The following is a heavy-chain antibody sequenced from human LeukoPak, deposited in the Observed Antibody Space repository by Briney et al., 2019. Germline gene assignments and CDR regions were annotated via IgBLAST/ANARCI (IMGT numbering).Heavy chain of an antibody. D-gene: IGHD5-18*01. J-gene: IGHJ4*02. CDR1: GYTFTSYG. CDR2: IGTYNGNT. CDR3: ARGGGYSYGTIRGDFDY. V-gene: IGHV1-18*01. Sequence: ASVKVSCKASGYTFTSYGISWVRQAPGQGLEWMGWIGTYNGNTNYAQKLQGRVTMTTDTSTSTAYMELRSLRSDDTALYYCARGGGYSYGTIRGDFDYWGQGTLVTVSS.